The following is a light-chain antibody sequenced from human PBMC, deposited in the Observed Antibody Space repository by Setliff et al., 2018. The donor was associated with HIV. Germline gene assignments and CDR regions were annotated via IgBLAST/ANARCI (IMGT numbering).Light chain of an antibody. J-gene: IGLJ1*01. V-gene: IGLV2-14*03. CDR3: MSYLSTNSYV. CDR2: DVI. Sequence: QSVLTQPASVSGTPGQSITISCTGSSSDIGTYDRVSWYQQRPDEGPRLIIYDVIHRPSGVPHRFSGSKSGNTASLTISGLQTEDEADYYCMSYLSTNSYVFGTGTKV. CDR1: SSDIGTYDR.